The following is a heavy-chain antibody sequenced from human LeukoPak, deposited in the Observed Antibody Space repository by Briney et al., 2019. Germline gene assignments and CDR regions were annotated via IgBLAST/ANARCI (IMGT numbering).Heavy chain of an antibody. CDR2: INPKSGVA. J-gene: IGHJ4*02. CDR3: ARDVGNYYFFNH. Sequence: AAVKVSCKASGFTFTDYYIHWVRQAPGQGLEWMGWINPKSGVANYAQKFQGRVTMTRDTSISTAYMELGSLRSGDPAVYFCARDVGNYYFFNHWGQGTLVTVSS. D-gene: IGHD1-7*01. CDR1: GFTFTDYY. V-gene: IGHV1-2*02.